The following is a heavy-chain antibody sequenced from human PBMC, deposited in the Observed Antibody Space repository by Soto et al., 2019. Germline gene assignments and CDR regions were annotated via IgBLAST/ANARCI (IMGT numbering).Heavy chain of an antibody. Sequence: SETLSLTCTVSGGSISSGDYYWSWIRQPPGKGLEWIGYIHYSGSTYYNPSLKSRVTISVDTSKNQFSLKLSSVTAADTAVYYCAREAYSSSPLRRFDPWGQGTLVTVSS. CDR3: AREAYSSSPLRRFDP. V-gene: IGHV4-30-4*01. CDR1: GGSISSGDYY. D-gene: IGHD6-6*01. CDR2: IHYSGST. J-gene: IGHJ5*02.